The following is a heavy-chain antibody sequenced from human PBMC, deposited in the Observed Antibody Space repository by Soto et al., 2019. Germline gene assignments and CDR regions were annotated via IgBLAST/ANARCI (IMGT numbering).Heavy chain of an antibody. CDR1: GDNVSSNSAA. J-gene: IGHJ6*03. CDR2: TYYRSRWYN. D-gene: IGHD1-7*01. Sequence: SQTLSLTCAISGDNVSSNSAAWNWIRLSPSRGLEWLARTYYRSRWYNDYAVSVRSRITVNPDTSKNQFSLQLTSVTPEDTAVYYCAGTTSHQWYYMDVWGKGTTVTVSS. CDR3: AGTTSHQWYYMDV. V-gene: IGHV6-1*01.